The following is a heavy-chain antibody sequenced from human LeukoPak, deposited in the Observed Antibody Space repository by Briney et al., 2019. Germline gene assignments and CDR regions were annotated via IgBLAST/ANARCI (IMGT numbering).Heavy chain of an antibody. V-gene: IGHV3-23*05. CDR3: AKGGDSSGSHFDC. D-gene: IGHD3-22*01. Sequence: GGSLRLSCTASGFTFSSFTMNWVRQAPGKGLEWVSVVHGSGSSTYYADPVKGRFTISRDNSKNMLYLQMNSLSAEDTAVYYCAKGGDSSGSHFDCWGQGTLVTVSS. CDR1: GFTFSSFT. CDR2: VHGSGSST. J-gene: IGHJ4*02.